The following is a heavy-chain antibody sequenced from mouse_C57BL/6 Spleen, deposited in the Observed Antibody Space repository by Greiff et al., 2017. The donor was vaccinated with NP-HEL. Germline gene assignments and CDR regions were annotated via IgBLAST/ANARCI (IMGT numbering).Heavy chain of an antibody. CDR2: IYPGDGDT. J-gene: IGHJ2*01. D-gene: IGHD3-3*01. Sequence: QVQLKQSGPELVKPGASVKISCKASGYAFSSSWMNWVKQRPGKGLEWIGRIYPGDGDTNYNGKFKGKATLTADKSSSTAYMQLSSLTSEDSAVYFCASLGQQVYYFDYWGQGTTLTVSS. CDR3: ASLGQQVYYFDY. CDR1: GYAFSSSW. V-gene: IGHV1-82*01.